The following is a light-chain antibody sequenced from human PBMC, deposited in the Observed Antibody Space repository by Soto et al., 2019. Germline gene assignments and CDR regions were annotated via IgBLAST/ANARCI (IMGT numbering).Light chain of an antibody. Sequence: EVVLTQSPVTLSLSPGERATLSCRASQSFRGLLALYQQKPGQAPRLLIYDAYNRATGIPPRFSGSGSGTDFTLTIRSLEPEDSAVYYCQQRHMWPITFGQGTRLEIK. J-gene: IGKJ5*01. V-gene: IGKV3-11*01. CDR1: QSFRGL. CDR3: QQRHMWPIT. CDR2: DAY.